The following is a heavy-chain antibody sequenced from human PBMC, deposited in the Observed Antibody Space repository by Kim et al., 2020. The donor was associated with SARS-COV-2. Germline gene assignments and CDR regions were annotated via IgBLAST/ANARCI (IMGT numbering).Heavy chain of an antibody. V-gene: IGHV3-21*01. J-gene: IGHJ3*02. CDR1: GFTFSSYS. CDR2: ISSSSSYI. D-gene: IGHD3-10*01. Sequence: GGSLRLSCAASGFTFSSYSMNWVRQAPGKGLEWVSSISSSSSYIYYADPVKGRFTISRDNAKNSLYLQMNSLRAEDTAVYYCARVAQYSGSYYWDAFDIWGQGAMVTVSS. CDR3: ARVAQYSGSYYWDAFDI.